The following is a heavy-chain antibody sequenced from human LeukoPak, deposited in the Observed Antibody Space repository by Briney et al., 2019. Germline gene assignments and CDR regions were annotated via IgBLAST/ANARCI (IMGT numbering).Heavy chain of an antibody. D-gene: IGHD4-23*01. V-gene: IGHV5-51*01. CDR1: GYSFTSYW. CDR3: ARLLYGGKYYFDY. J-gene: IGHJ4*02. Sequence: GESLQISCQSSGYSFTSYWIGWVRQMPGKGLEWMGIIYPGDSDTIYNPSFQGQVTISADTSISTAYLQWSSLKASDTAMFYCARLLYGGKYYFDYWGQGTLVTVSS. CDR2: IYPGDSDT.